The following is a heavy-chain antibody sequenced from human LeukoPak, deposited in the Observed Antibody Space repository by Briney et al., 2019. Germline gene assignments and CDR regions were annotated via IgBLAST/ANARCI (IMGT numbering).Heavy chain of an antibody. CDR1: GYTVTSYW. Sequence: GESLKSSCDGSGYTVTSYWIGWVRQMPGKGLEWMGVIYPGDSDTRDSPSFQGQVTISVDKSSSTAYLQWGSLQASDTAMYYCVRQWGSDTSGWYYYMDVWGKGTAVTVSS. CDR2: IYPGDSDT. CDR3: VRQWGSDTSGWYYYMDV. D-gene: IGHD6-13*01. J-gene: IGHJ6*03. V-gene: IGHV5-51*01.